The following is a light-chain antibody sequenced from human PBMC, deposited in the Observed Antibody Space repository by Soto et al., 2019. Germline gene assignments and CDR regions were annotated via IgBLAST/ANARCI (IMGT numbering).Light chain of an antibody. CDR2: GAS. CDR1: QTVNSRH. J-gene: IGKJ2*01. CDR3: QQFDGSRPAFT. V-gene: IGKV3-20*01. Sequence: ESLLTQSPGTLSLSPGEIATLSCRASQTVNSRHLNWYQHKPGQAPRLLIYGASIRAAGIPDRFSGSRSGADFSLTITRLEPEDSAVYYCQQFDGSRPAFTFGQGTKLEI.